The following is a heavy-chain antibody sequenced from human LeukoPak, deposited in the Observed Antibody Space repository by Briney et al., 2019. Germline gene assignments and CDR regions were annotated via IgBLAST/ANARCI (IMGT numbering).Heavy chain of an antibody. V-gene: IGHV3-43*01. Sequence: GGSLRLSCAASGFTFDDYTMHWVRQAPGKGLEWVSLISWDGGSTYYADSVKGRFTISRGNSKNSLYLQMNNLRTEDTALYYCAKDMGATDYYYYGMDVWGQGTTVTVSS. D-gene: IGHD1-26*01. CDR2: ISWDGGST. CDR1: GFTFDDYT. J-gene: IGHJ6*02. CDR3: AKDMGATDYYYYGMDV.